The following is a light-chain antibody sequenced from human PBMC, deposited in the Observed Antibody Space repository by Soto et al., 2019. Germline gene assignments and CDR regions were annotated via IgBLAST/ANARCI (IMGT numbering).Light chain of an antibody. CDR2: SAS. J-gene: IGKJ1*01. V-gene: IGKV3-20*01. CDR1: QSISGTY. Sequence: DTVLTQSPGTLSLTSGERATLSCRASQSISGTYLAWYQQKPGQSPRLLIYSASTRAPGIPDRFSGSGSGTDFTLTIGRLEPEDFAVYYCQHYGSSPSTFGRGTKVEIK. CDR3: QHYGSSPST.